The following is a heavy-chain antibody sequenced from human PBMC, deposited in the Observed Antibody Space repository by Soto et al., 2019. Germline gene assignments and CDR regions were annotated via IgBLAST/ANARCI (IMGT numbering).Heavy chain of an antibody. CDR2: INAGNGNT. Sequence: ASVKVSCKASGYTFTSYAMHWVRQAPGQRLEWMGWINAGNGNTKYSQKFQGRVTMTRDTSASTAYMELSSLRSEGTAVYYCARAITIFGVVISFFDYWGQGTLVTV. CDR1: GYTFTSYA. V-gene: IGHV1-3*01. D-gene: IGHD3-3*01. J-gene: IGHJ4*02. CDR3: ARAITIFGVVISFFDY.